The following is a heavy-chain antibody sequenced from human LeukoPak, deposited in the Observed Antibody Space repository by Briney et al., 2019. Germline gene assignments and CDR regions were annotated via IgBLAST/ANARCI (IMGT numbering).Heavy chain of an antibody. D-gene: IGHD6-13*01. V-gene: IGHV4-34*01. Sequence: SETLSLTCAVYGGSFSGYYWSWIRQPPGKGLEWIGEINHSGSTNYNPSLKSRVTISVDTSKNQFSLKLSSVTAADTAVYYCAREGFLGSWYEGDWGRGTLVTVSS. CDR2: INHSGST. J-gene: IGHJ4*02. CDR3: AREGFLGSWYEGD. CDR1: GGSFSGYY.